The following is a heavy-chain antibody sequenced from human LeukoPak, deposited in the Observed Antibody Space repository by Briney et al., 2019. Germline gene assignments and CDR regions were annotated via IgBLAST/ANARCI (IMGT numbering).Heavy chain of an antibody. CDR1: GGSISSSSYY. V-gene: IGHV4-39*01. Sequence: SETLSLTCTVSGGSISSSSYYWGWIRQPPGKGLEWIGSIYYSGSTYYNPSFKSRVTISVDTSKNQFSLKLSSVTAADTAVYYCARLLDYDSSGYYYGSWFDPWGQGTLVTVSS. D-gene: IGHD3-22*01. CDR2: IYYSGST. CDR3: ARLLDYDSSGYYYGSWFDP. J-gene: IGHJ5*02.